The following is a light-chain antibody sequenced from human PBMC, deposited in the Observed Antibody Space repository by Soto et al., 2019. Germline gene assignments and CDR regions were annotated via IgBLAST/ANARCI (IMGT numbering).Light chain of an antibody. CDR3: AAWDDSLNGYV. Sequence: QSALTQPPSASGTPGQRVTISCSGSSSNIGSNTVNWYQQLPGTAPKLLIYSNNQRPSGVPARFSGSKSGTSASLAISGLQSEDEADYYCAAWDDSLNGYVFGTGTKLTVL. V-gene: IGLV1-44*01. CDR2: SNN. J-gene: IGLJ1*01. CDR1: SSNIGSNT.